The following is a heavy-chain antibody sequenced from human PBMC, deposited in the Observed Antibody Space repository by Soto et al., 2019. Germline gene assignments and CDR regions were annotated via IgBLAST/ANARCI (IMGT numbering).Heavy chain of an antibody. D-gene: IGHD2-15*01. CDR3: ARVGGGNVLNAFDI. Sequence: PRGSLRLSCAASGFTFSSYNLNWVRKAPGKGLEWVSSISSSSSYIYYPDSVKGRFTISRDNAKNSLYRQMNNLRAEDTAVYYCARVGGGNVLNAFDIWGQGTMVTVSS. CDR1: GFTFSSYN. J-gene: IGHJ3*02. CDR2: ISSSSSYI. V-gene: IGHV3-21*01.